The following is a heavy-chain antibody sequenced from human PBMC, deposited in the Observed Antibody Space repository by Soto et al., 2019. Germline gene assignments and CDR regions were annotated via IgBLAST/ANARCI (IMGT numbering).Heavy chain of an antibody. CDR3: ARDRGGALDS. CDR1: GFTFNTFA. J-gene: IGHJ4*02. Sequence: EVLLLESGGGLVQPGGSLRLSCAASGFTFNTFAMTWVRQAPGKRLEWVSALSGSGSLSYYADSVKGRFTISRDNSKNTMYLQMNNLRVDETAVYFCARDRGGALDSWGQGTLVTVSS. D-gene: IGHD2-15*01. CDR2: LSGSGSLS. V-gene: IGHV3-23*01.